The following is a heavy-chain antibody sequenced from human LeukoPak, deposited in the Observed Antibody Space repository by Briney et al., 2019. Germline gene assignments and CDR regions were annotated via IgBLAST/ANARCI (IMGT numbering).Heavy chain of an antibody. CDR1: GFTFSSYA. J-gene: IGHJ4*02. CDR2: ISGSGGST. CDR3: ARHTTVTRFDY. V-gene: IGHV3-23*01. Sequence: PGGALRLSCAASGFTFSSYAMSWVRQAPGKVLEWVSAISGSGGSTYYADSVKGRFTISRDNSKNTLYLQMNSLRAEDTAVYYCARHTTVTRFDYWGQGTLVTVSS. D-gene: IGHD4-17*01.